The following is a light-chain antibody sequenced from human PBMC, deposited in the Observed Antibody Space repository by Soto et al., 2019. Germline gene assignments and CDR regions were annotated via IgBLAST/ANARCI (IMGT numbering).Light chain of an antibody. V-gene: IGKV3-15*01. Sequence: EMVMTQSPATLSVSPGERATLSCRASQSVRSNLAWYQQRAGQAPRLLIYGASTRATGIPARFSGSGSGTDFTLTISSLQSEDFAVYYCQQYTNWPPMTFGQGTKVDIK. CDR1: QSVRSN. J-gene: IGKJ1*01. CDR2: GAS. CDR3: QQYTNWPPMT.